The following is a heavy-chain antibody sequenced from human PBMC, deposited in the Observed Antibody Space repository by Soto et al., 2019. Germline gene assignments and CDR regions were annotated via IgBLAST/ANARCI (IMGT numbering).Heavy chain of an antibody. J-gene: IGHJ5*02. D-gene: IGHD3-9*01. Sequence: ASVKVSCKASVSNFTSYDINWVRQATGQGLEWTGWMNPNSGNTGYAQKFQGRVTMTRNTSISTAYMELSSLRSEDTAVYYCARDPRLRYFDWSFPPNWFDPWGQGTLVTVSS. CDR2: MNPNSGNT. CDR1: VSNFTSYD. V-gene: IGHV1-8*01. CDR3: ARDPRLRYFDWSFPPNWFDP.